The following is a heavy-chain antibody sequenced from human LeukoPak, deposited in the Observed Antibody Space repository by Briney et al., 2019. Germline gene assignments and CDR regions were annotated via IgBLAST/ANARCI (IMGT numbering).Heavy chain of an antibody. CDR3: ARNNGMDV. V-gene: IGHV3-7*03. CDR1: GFTFSSYW. Sequence: SGGSLRLSCAASGFTFSSYWMNWARQAPGKGLEWVASINHNGNVNYYLDSVKGRFTISKDNAKNSLYLQMNSLRAEDTALYHCARNNGMDVWGQGTTVIVSS. CDR2: INHNGNVN. J-gene: IGHJ6*02.